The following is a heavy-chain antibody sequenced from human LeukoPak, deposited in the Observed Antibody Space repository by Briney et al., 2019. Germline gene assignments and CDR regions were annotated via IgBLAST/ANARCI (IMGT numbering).Heavy chain of an antibody. CDR2: ISGGGGTT. Sequence: GGSLRLSCAASGFTFSSSAMTWVRQAPGKGLEWVSGISGGGGTTYYADSAKGRLTISRDNSKKTLYLQMNSLRAEDTAVYYCAKEEAPTTWIGYWGQGTLVTVSS. CDR3: AKEEAPTTWIGY. J-gene: IGHJ4*02. D-gene: IGHD1-1*01. CDR1: GFTFSSSA. V-gene: IGHV3-23*01.